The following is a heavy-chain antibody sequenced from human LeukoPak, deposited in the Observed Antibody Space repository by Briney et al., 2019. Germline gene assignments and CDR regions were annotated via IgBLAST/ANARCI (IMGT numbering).Heavy chain of an antibody. CDR3: ARDRFGELPHYYYYGMDV. CDR2: IYYSGST. V-gene: IGHV4-39*07. CDR1: GGSISSSSYY. J-gene: IGHJ6*02. D-gene: IGHD3-10*01. Sequence: SETLSLTCTVSGGSISSSSYYWGWIRQPPGKGLEWIGSIYYSGSTYYNPSLKSRVTISVDTSKNQFSLKLSSVTAADTAVYYCARDRFGELPHYYYYGMDVWGQGATVTVSS.